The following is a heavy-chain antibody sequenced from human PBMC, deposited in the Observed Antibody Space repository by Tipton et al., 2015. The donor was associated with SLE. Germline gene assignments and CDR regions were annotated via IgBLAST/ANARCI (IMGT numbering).Heavy chain of an antibody. V-gene: IGHV4-59*11. CDR3: ARVFDFWSGYWFDY. CDR1: VGSISSHY. Sequence: LRLSCTVSVGSISSHYWSWFRQPPGKGLGWIGYIYYSGSTNYNPPLKSRVTISVDTSKNQFSLKLSSVTAADTAVYYCARVFDFWSGYWFDYWGQGTLVTVSS. CDR2: IYYSGST. D-gene: IGHD3-3*01. J-gene: IGHJ4*02.